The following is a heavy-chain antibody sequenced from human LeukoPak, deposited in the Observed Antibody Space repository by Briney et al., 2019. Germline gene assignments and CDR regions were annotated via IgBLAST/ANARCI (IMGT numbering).Heavy chain of an antibody. CDR3: ARVNRMVPGYCSGGSCPGDY. V-gene: IGHV3-48*01. CDR1: GFTFSSYA. Sequence: GGSLRLSCAASGFTFSSYAMSWVRQAPGKGLEWVSYISSSISSTSYADSVKGRFTISRDNAKNSLYLQMNSLRAEDTAVYYCARVNRMVPGYCSGGSCPGDYWGQGTLVTVSS. J-gene: IGHJ4*02. D-gene: IGHD2-15*01. CDR2: ISSSISST.